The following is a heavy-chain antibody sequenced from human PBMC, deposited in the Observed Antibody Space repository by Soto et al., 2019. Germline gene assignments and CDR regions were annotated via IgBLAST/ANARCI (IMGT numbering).Heavy chain of an antibody. J-gene: IGHJ6*03. CDR2: INHSGST. CDR3: ARRFFYYYYYMDV. CDR1: GGSFSGYY. V-gene: IGHV4-34*01. D-gene: IGHD3-3*01. Sequence: SETLSLTCAVYGGSFSGYYWSWIRQPPGKGLEWNGEINHSGSTNYNPSLKSRVTISVDTSKNQFSLKLISVTAADTAVYYCARRFFYYYYYMDVWGKGTTVTVSS.